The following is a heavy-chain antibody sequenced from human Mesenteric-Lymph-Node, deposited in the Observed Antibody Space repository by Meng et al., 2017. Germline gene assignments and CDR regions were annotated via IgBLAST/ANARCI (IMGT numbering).Heavy chain of an antibody. CDR1: GGSISSSNW. J-gene: IGHJ5*02. CDR2: IYHSGST. CDR3: ARASYGSGSPLGESWFDP. Sequence: QGQLQEWGPALVKPSQTLSLTCTVSGGSISSSNWWSWVRQPPGKGLEWIGEIYHSGSTNYNPSLKSRVTISVDKSKNQFSLKLSSVTAADTAVYYCARASYGSGSPLGESWFDPWGQGTLVTVSS. D-gene: IGHD3-10*01. V-gene: IGHV4-4*02.